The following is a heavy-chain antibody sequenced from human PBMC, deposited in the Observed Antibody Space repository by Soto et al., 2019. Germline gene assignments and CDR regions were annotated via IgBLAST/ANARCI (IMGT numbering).Heavy chain of an antibody. CDR2: IVVGSGNT. V-gene: IGHV1-58*01. Sequence: RASVKVSCKASGFTFTSSAVQWVRQARGQRLEWIGWIVVGSGNTNYAQKFQERVTITRDMSTSTAYMELSSLRSEDTAVYYCAATFKLELRGVLSGWGQGTLVTVSS. D-gene: IGHD1-7*01. CDR1: GFTFTSSA. CDR3: AATFKLELRGVLSG. J-gene: IGHJ4*02.